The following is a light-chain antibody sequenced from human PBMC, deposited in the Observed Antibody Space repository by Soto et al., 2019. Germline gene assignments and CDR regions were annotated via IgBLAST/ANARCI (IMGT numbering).Light chain of an antibody. CDR2: KAS. CDR3: HQASSFPLS. Sequence: DIQMTQSPSSVSASVGDRVTISCRASQVISSWLAWYQQKPGEAPNLLIYKASNLQTGVPSRFSGSGSGTDFTLIITNLQPEDFASYYCHQASSFPLSFGGGTKVEIK. J-gene: IGKJ4*01. V-gene: IGKV1-12*01. CDR1: QVISSW.